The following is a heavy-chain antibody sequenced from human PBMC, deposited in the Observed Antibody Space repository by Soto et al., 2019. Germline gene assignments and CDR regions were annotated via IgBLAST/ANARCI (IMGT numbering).Heavy chain of an antibody. CDR2: ISGSGGST. D-gene: IGHD2-15*01. CDR1: GFTFSSYA. V-gene: IGHV3-23*01. CDR3: AKDIYCSGGGCYPESFDY. J-gene: IGHJ4*02. Sequence: GGSLRLSCAASGFTFSSYAMSWVRQAPGKGLEWVSAISGSGGSTYYADSVKGRFTISRDNSKNTLYLQMNSLRAEDTAVYYCAKDIYCSGGGCYPESFDYWGQGTLVTVSS.